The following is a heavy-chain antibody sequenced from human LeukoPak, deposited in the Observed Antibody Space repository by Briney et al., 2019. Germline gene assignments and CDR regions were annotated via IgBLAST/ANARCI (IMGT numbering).Heavy chain of an antibody. CDR3: ARLGYYDSSGYYPTFDP. V-gene: IGHV4-39*01. CDR1: GGSISSSSYY. Sequence: PSETLSLTCTVSGGSISSSSYYRGWIRQPPGKGLEWIGSIYYSGSTYYNPSLKSRVTISVDTSKNQFSLKLSSVTAADTAVYYCARLGYYDSSGYYPTFDPWGQGTLVTVSS. J-gene: IGHJ5*02. D-gene: IGHD3-22*01. CDR2: IYYSGST.